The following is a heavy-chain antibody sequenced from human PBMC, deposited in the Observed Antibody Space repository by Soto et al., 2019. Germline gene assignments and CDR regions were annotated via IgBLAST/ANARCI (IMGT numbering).Heavy chain of an antibody. CDR3: ARVGDYYDIAKFDP. CDR1: GNTFTSYG. D-gene: IGHD3-9*01. CDR2: ISAYNGNT. Sequence: QVPLVQSGAEVKKPGASVKVSCKASGNTFTSYGISWVRQAPGQGLEWMGWISAYNGNTDYAQKLKGRVTMTTDTSTSTAYMELRSLRSDDTAVYYCARVGDYYDIAKFDPWGQGTLVTVSS. J-gene: IGHJ5*02. V-gene: IGHV1-18*01.